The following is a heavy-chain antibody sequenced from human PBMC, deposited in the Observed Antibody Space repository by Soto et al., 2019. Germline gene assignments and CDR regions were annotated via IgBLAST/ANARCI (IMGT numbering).Heavy chain of an antibody. CDR1: GYTFTGYY. CDR2: IIPKNGRT. D-gene: IGHD3-22*01. Sequence: QVQLVQSGAEVKKPGASVKVSCKASGYTFTGYYIHWVRQAPGQGLEWMGWIIPKNGRTKYGQKFQDRVTMTRDTSISTAYMGLSRLRSDDTAVYYCARGTFDNSGDYFAGWFDPWGQGTLVTVSS. J-gene: IGHJ5*02. V-gene: IGHV1-2*02. CDR3: ARGTFDNSGDYFAGWFDP.